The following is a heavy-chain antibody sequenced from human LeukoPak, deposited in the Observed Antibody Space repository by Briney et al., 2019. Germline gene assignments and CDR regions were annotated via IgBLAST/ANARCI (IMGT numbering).Heavy chain of an antibody. J-gene: IGHJ6*02. CDR1: GFTFSSYA. CDR3: ARDRSPIAADGMDV. V-gene: IGHV3-64*04. D-gene: IGHD6-25*01. CDR2: ISSNGGST. Sequence: PGGSLRLSCSASGFTFSSYAMHWVRQAPGKGLEYVSAISSNGGSTYYADSVKGRFTISRDNAKNSLYLQMNSLRAEDTAVFYCARDRSPIAADGMDVWGRGTTVTVSS.